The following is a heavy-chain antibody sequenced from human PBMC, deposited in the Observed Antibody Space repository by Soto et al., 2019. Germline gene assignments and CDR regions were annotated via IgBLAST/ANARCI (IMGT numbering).Heavy chain of an antibody. CDR1: GGSISGYY. J-gene: IGHJ3*02. V-gene: IGHV4-59*01. CDR3: ARLFPAANHDAFDI. D-gene: IGHD2-2*01. CDR2: IYYSGST. Sequence: SETLSLTCTVSGGSISGYYWSWIRQPPGKGLEWIGYIYYSGSTNYNPSLKSRVTISVDTSKNQFSLKLSSVTAADTAVYYCARLFPAANHDAFDIWGQGTMVTVSS.